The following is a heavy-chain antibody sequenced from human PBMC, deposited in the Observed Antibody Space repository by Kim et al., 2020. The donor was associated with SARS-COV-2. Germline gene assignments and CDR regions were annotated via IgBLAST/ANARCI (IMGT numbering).Heavy chain of an antibody. V-gene: IGHV3-30*03. CDR2: ISHDGSKK. Sequence: GGSLRLSCVASGFAFNTYGMHWVRQAPGKGLEWVAVISHDGSKKHYAESVQGRFIVSRDNSKNTLYLHLNSLRREDTAFFYCARDLSTEISGWNYWGQGT. CDR1: GFAFNTYG. D-gene: IGHD6-19*01. J-gene: IGHJ4*02. CDR3: ARDLSTEISGWNY.